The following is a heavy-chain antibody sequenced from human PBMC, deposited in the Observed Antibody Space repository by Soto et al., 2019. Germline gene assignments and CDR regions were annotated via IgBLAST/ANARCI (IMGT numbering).Heavy chain of an antibody. D-gene: IGHD2-2*01. CDR3: ASRSIVVVPAAVNFDY. CDR1: GGSFSGYY. V-gene: IGHV4-34*01. CDR2: INHSGST. Sequence: SETLSLTCAVYGGSFSGYYWSWIRQPPGKGLEWIGEINHSGSTNYNPSLKSRVTISVDTSKNQFSLKLSSVTAADTAVYYCASRSIVVVPAAVNFDYWGQGTLVTVSS. J-gene: IGHJ4*02.